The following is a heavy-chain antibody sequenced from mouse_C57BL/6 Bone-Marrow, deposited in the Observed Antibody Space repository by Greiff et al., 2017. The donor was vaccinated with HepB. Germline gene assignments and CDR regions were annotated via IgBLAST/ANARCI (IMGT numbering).Heavy chain of an antibody. J-gene: IGHJ4*01. D-gene: IGHD1-1*01. CDR3: ARRGLYYYGPYYAMDY. Sequence: EVQLVESGGGLVKPGGSLKLSCAASGFTFSDYGMHWVRQAPEKGLEWVAYISSGSSTIYYADTVKCRFTISRDNAKNTLFLQMTSLRSEDTAMYYCARRGLYYYGPYYAMDYWGQGTSVTVSS. V-gene: IGHV5-17*01. CDR2: ISSGSSTI. CDR1: GFTFSDYG.